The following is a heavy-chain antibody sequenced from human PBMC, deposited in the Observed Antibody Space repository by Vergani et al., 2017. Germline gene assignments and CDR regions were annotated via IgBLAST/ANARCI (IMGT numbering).Heavy chain of an antibody. CDR1: GGTFSSYA. V-gene: IGHV1-69*18. CDR2: IIPIFGTA. CDR3: ARDTLDYSNYRYYYYGMDV. J-gene: IGHJ6*02. D-gene: IGHD4-11*01. Sequence: QVQLVQSGAEVKKPGSSVKVSCKASGGTFSSYAISWVRQAPGQGLEWMGRIIPIFGTANYAQKFQGRVTITADESTSTAYMELSSLRSEDTAVYYCARDTLDYSNYRYYYYGMDVWGQGTTVTVSS.